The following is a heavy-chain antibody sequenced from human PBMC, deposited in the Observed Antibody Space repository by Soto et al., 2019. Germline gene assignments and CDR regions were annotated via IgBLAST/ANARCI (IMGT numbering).Heavy chain of an antibody. J-gene: IGHJ4*02. CDR1: GGTFSSYA. CDR2: IIPICGTA. V-gene: IGHV1-69*12. Sequence: QVQLVQSGAEVKKPGSSVKVSCKASGGTFSSYAISWVRQAPGQGIEWMGGIIPICGTAKYAQKFQGRVTITADESTSAAYRELSSLRSEDTAVYYCARDAVPGYGDYHLDYWGQGTLVTVSS. D-gene: IGHD4-17*01. CDR3: ARDAVPGYGDYHLDY.